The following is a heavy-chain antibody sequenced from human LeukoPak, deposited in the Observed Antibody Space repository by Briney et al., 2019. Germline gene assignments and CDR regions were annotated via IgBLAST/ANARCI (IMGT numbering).Heavy chain of an antibody. CDR3: AGVGATGAFDY. Sequence: GGSLRLSCAASGFIFSSYGMHWVRQAPGKGLEWVAFIRYDGNNKYYADSVEGRFTISRDNSKNTLYLQMNSLRAEDTAVYYCAGVGATGAFDYWGQGTLVTVSS. D-gene: IGHD1-26*01. J-gene: IGHJ4*02. V-gene: IGHV3-30*02. CDR2: IRYDGNNK. CDR1: GFIFSSYG.